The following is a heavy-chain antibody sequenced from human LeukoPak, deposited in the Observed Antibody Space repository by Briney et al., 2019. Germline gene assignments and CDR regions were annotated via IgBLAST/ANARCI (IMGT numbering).Heavy chain of an antibody. CDR2: IIPIFGTA. D-gene: IGHD1-1*01. CDR3: ARYRGRVYYFDY. V-gene: IGHV1-69*13. J-gene: IGHJ4*02. CDR1: GGTFSSYA. Sequence: ASVKVSCKASGGTFSSYAISWVRQAPGQGLEWMGGIIPIFGTANYARKFQGRVTITADESTSTAYMELSSLRSEDTAVYYCARYRGRVYYFDYWGQGTLVTVSS.